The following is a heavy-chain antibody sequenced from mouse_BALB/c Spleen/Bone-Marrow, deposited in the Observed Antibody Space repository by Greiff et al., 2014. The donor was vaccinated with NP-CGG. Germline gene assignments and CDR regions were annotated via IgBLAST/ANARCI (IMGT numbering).Heavy chain of an antibody. Sequence: VKLVESGPELVKPGTLVKISRKASGYSFTDYDINWVKQRPGQGLEWIGWIYPGDGSTKYNEKFKGKATLTADRSSSTAYMQLSSLTSESSAVYFCARGGIGRSLDYWGQGTSVTVSS. J-gene: IGHJ4*01. CDR1: GYSFTDYD. CDR2: IYPGDGST. D-gene: IGHD3-3*01. V-gene: IGHV1S56*01. CDR3: ARGGIGRSLDY.